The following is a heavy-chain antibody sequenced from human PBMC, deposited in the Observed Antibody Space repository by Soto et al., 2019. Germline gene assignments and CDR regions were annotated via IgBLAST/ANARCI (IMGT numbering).Heavy chain of an antibody. Sequence: ETLSLTCAVSGVSISSYYWSWIRQPPGKGLEWIGYIYYSGSTNYNPSLKSRVTISVDTSKNQFSLKLSSVTAADTAVYYCARDATYYGSGSYWGAYYYYGMDVWGQGTTVTVSS. CDR3: ARDATYYGSGSYWGAYYYYGMDV. V-gene: IGHV4-59*01. CDR1: GVSISSYY. J-gene: IGHJ6*02. CDR2: IYYSGST. D-gene: IGHD3-10*01.